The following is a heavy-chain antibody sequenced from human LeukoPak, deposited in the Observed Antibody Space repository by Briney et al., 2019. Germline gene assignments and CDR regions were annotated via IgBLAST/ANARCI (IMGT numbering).Heavy chain of an antibody. J-gene: IGHJ6*02. D-gene: IGHD5-24*01. CDR3: ARMAAYYYVMDV. Sequence: GGSLRLSCAASGITVSSNYMAWVRQAPGMGLEWISYISSSGGTIYNGDSVKGRFTISRDNANNSLYLQMNSLRDEDTAVYYCARMAAYYYVMDVWGQGTTVTVSS. CDR2: ISSSGGTI. CDR1: GITVSSNY. V-gene: IGHV3-48*02.